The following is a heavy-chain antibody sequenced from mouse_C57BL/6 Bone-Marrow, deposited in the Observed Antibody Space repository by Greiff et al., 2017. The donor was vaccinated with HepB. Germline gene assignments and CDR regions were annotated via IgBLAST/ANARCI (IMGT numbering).Heavy chain of an antibody. CDR3: AIYYDYVWYFDV. Sequence: QVQLQQPGAELVMPGASVKLSCKASGYTFTSYWMHWVKQRPGQGLEWIGEIDPSDSYTNYNQKFKGKSTLTVDKSSSTAYMQLSSLTSEDSAVYYCAIYYDYVWYFDVWGTGSTVTVSS. J-gene: IGHJ1*03. V-gene: IGHV1-69*01. CDR1: GYTFTSYW. CDR2: IDPSDSYT. D-gene: IGHD2-4*01.